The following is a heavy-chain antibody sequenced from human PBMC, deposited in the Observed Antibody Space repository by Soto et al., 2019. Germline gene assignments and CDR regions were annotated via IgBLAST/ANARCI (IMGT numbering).Heavy chain of an antibody. CDR1: GGSFSGYY. CDR2: INHSGST. J-gene: IGHJ4*02. Sequence: QVQLRQWGAGLLKPSETLSLTCAVYGGSFSGYYWSWIRQPPEKGLEWIGEINHSGSTKYSPSLKSRVTISVDTSKNQFSLNLSSVTAADTAVYYCARGCKGRCPPGPVFDYWSQGTLLTVSS. D-gene: IGHD2-15*01. CDR3: ARGCKGRCPPGPVFDY. V-gene: IGHV4-34*01.